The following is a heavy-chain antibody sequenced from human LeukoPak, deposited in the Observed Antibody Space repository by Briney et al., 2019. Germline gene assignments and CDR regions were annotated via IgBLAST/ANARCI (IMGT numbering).Heavy chain of an antibody. J-gene: IGHJ4*02. CDR2: ISSSSSYI. Sequence: GGSLRLSCAASGFTFSSYAMSWVRQAPGKGLEWVSSISSSSSYIYYADSVKGRFTISRDNAKNSLYLQMNSLRAEDTAVYYCARAHSGGLFDYWAREPWSPSPQ. CDR1: GFTFSSYA. CDR3: ARAHSGGLFDY. D-gene: IGHD6-19*01. V-gene: IGHV3-21*01.